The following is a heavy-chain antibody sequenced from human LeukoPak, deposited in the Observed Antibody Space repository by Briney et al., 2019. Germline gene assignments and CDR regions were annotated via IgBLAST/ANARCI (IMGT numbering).Heavy chain of an antibody. CDR2: IYYSGSA. CDR1: GGSISSYY. V-gene: IGHV4-59*01. Sequence: SETLSLTCTVSGGSISSYYWSWIRQPPGKGLEWIGYIYYSGSANYNPSLKSRVTISVDTSKNQFSLKLSSVTAADTAVYYCARDEADNWYFDLWGRGTLVTVSS. D-gene: IGHD6-19*01. CDR3: ARDEADNWYFDL. J-gene: IGHJ2*01.